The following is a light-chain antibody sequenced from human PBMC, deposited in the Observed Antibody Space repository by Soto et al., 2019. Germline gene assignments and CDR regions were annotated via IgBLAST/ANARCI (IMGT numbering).Light chain of an antibody. CDR3: QQRHMWPIT. CDR2: GAS. Sequence: EIVMTQSPATLSVSPGERATLSCRASQSVSIDLAWYQQTPGQAPRLLIYGASTRATGIPDRFSGSGSGTDFTLTISRLEPEDSAVYYCQQRHMWPITFGQGTRLETK. V-gene: IGKV3D-15*01. CDR1: QSVSID. J-gene: IGKJ5*01.